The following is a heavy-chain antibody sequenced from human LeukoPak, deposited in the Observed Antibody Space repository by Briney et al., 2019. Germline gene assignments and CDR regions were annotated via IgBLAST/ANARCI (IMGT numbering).Heavy chain of an antibody. Sequence: KPGGSLRLSCAASGFSFMNAWMIWVRQAPGKGLEWVGRIKSNADGGTPDYAAPARGRFTISRDDSKNTLYLQMNSPRTEDTAVYYCTTFYHEYSPYWGRGTLVTVSS. J-gene: IGHJ4*02. V-gene: IGHV3-15*01. CDR3: TTFYHEYSPY. CDR2: IKSNADGGTP. D-gene: IGHD2/OR15-2a*01. CDR1: GFSFMNAW.